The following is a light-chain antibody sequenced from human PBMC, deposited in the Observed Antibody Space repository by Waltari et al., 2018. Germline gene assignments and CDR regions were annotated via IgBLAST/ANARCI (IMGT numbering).Light chain of an antibody. CDR1: QRVSSN. CDR2: GAS. CDR3: QQYNDWPRT. V-gene: IGKV3-15*01. Sequence: EIVMTQSPATLSVSPGERATLSCRASQRVSSNLAWYQQKPGQSPRLLIYGASTRAPGIAARFSGSGSGTEFTLTISSLQSEDFALYYCQQYNDWPRTFGQGTKVEI. J-gene: IGKJ1*01.